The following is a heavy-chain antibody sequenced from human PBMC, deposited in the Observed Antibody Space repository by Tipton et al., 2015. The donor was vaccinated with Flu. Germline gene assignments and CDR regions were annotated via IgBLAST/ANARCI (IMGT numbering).Heavy chain of an antibody. Sequence: TLSLTCTVSGGSIRSYYWSWIRQPAGKALEWVGRIYTSGTTKYNPSLKSRVTMSIDTSKNQFSLKLTSVTAADTAVYYCARGSGSGTFVIFEYWGRGMLVTVSS. D-gene: IGHD3-10*01. V-gene: IGHV4-4*07. J-gene: IGHJ4*02. CDR1: GGSIRSYY. CDR3: ARGSGSGTFVIFEY. CDR2: IYTSGTT.